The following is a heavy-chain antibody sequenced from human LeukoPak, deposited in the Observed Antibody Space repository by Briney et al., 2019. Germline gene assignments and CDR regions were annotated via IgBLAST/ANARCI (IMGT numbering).Heavy chain of an antibody. V-gene: IGHV4-39*01. CDR3: ASAGSYSVDY. CDR1: GGSISSSSYY. CDR2: TYYSGST. J-gene: IGHJ4*02. D-gene: IGHD1-26*01. Sequence: SETLSLTCTVSGGSISSSSYYWGWIRQPPGKGLEWIGSTYYSGSTYYNPSLESRVTISVDTSKNQFSLTLSSVTAADTAVYYCASAGSYSVDYWGQGTLVTVSS.